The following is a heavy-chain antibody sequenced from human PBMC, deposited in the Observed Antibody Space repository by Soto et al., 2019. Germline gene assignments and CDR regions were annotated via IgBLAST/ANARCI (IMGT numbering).Heavy chain of an antibody. CDR1: GYTFTSYD. CDR3: AREVVLVPATN. CDR2: MNPNSGNT. V-gene: IGHV1-8*01. J-gene: IGHJ4*02. Sequence: ASVKVSCKASGYTFTSYDINWVRQAAGQGLEWMGWMNPNSGNTVYAQKFQGRVTMTRNTSISTAYMELSSLRSEDTAVYYCAREVVLVPATNWGQGTLVTVSS. D-gene: IGHD2-2*01.